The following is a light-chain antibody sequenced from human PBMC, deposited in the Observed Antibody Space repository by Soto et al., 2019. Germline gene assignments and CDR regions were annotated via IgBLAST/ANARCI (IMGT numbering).Light chain of an antibody. Sequence: FVLTQSPGTLSLSPGERATLSCRASQSVRGNYIAWYQQKPGQAPRVLIFEASKRATGIPVRFRGSGSGTEFTLTISSLQSEDSAVYYCHQYNSWPRGTFGPGTKVEIK. CDR1: QSVRGN. CDR3: HQYNSWPRGT. V-gene: IGKV3-15*01. CDR2: EAS. J-gene: IGKJ3*01.